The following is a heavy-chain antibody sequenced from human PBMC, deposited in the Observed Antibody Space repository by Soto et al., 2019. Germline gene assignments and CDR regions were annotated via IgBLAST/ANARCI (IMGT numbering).Heavy chain of an antibody. V-gene: IGHV3-21*01. D-gene: IGHD3-22*01. CDR1: GFTFSSYS. Sequence: PGGSLRLSCAASGFTFSSYSMNWVRQAPGKGLEWVSSVSGSSGYIYYADSVKGRFAISRDNAKNSLYLQLNSLRAEDTALYYCARSDYYGTSAYPRPFDYWGQGTLVTVSS. CDR2: VSGSSGYI. J-gene: IGHJ4*02. CDR3: ARSDYYGTSAYPRPFDY.